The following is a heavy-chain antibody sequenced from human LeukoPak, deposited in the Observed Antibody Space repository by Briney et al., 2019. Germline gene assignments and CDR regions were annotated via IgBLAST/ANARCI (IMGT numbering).Heavy chain of an antibody. Sequence: KSSETLSLTCSVSGGAIISYYWIWIRQPAGKGPEWIARIYPTGNTDYNPSLKTRVTMSTDLSKKQFSLRLRSVTAADTAVYYCARLKFYDSTGYSPGYYMDVWGKGTAVTVSS. V-gene: IGHV4-4*07. CDR2: IYPTGNT. J-gene: IGHJ6*03. CDR1: GGAIISYY. CDR3: ARLKFYDSTGYSPGYYMDV. D-gene: IGHD3-22*01.